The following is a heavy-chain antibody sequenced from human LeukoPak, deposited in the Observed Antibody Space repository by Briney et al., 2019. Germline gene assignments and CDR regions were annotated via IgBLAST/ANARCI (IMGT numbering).Heavy chain of an antibody. D-gene: IGHD3-16*01. CDR3: AREVGGGASGQ. V-gene: IGHV3-21*01. J-gene: IGHJ4*02. Sequence: GGSLRLSCAASGFTFSSYTMNWVRQAPGKGLEWVSSIRSSGSYIFYADSVKGRFTISRDNSENTLYLQMNSLRVEDTAVYYCAREVGGGASGQWGQGTLVTVSS. CDR1: GFTFSSYT. CDR2: IRSSGSYI.